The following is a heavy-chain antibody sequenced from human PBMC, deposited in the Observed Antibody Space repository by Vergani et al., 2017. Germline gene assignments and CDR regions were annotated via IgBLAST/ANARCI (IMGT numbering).Heavy chain of an antibody. CDR3: AKGMIVVVADAFDI. CDR2: ISWNSGSI. CDR1: GFTFDDYA. V-gene: IGHV3-9*01. J-gene: IGHJ3*02. Sequence: EVQLVESGGGLVQPGRSLRLSCAASGFTFDDYAMHWVRQAPGKGLEWVSGISWNSGSIGYADSVKGRFTISRDNAKNSLYLQMNSLRADDTALYYCAKGMIVVVADAFDIWGQGTMVTVSS. D-gene: IGHD3-22*01.